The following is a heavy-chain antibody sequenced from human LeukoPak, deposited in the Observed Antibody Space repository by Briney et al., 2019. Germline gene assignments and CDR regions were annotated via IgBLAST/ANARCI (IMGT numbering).Heavy chain of an antibody. V-gene: IGHV2-5*02. Sequence: SGPTLVNPTQTLTLTCTFPGFSLSTRGVGVGWIRQPPGKALEWLALIYWDDDKRYSPSLKSRLTITKDTSKNQVVLTMTNMDPVDTATYYCAHDLGYDSSGYRRAFDYWGQGTLVTASS. D-gene: IGHD3-22*01. CDR2: IYWDDDK. J-gene: IGHJ4*02. CDR3: AHDLGYDSSGYRRAFDY. CDR1: GFSLSTRGVG.